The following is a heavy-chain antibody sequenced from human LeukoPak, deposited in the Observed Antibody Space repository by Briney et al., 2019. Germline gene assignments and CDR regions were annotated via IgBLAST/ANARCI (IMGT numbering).Heavy chain of an antibody. CDR3: ARDGITGTIAWDY. V-gene: IGHV1-46*01. CDR2: IHPSGSST. D-gene: IGHD1-20*01. J-gene: IGHJ4*02. CDR1: GYTFTSYY. Sequence: ASVKVSCKASGYTFTSYYMHWVRQAPGQGLERMGIIHPSGSSTSFAQEFQGRVTMTTDMSTRTVYMELSSLSFEDTAVYYCARDGITGTIAWDYWGQGTLVTVSS.